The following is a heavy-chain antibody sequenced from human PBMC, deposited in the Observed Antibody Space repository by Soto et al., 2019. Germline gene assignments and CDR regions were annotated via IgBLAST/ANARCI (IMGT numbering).Heavy chain of an antibody. CDR1: GFSFSGSW. CDR2: IDSDEGIT. Sequence: GGSLRLSCVVSTASGFSFSGSWIHWVRQAPGKGLVWVAKIDSDEGITDYLDSVKGRFTISRDNTKNIPYLQMNSLRVDDTAVYYCTRLSAPVDYWGRGTLVTVSS. CDR3: TRLSAPVDY. J-gene: IGHJ4*02. V-gene: IGHV3-74*01.